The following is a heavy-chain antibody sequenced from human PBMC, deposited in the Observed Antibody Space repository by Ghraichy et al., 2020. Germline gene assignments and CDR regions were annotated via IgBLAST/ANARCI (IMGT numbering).Heavy chain of an antibody. D-gene: IGHD4/OR15-4a*01. CDR2: IDHRGGT. Sequence: SETLSHTCDVSGATLSDYYFTWIRQPPGKGLEWIGEIDHRGGTDYNPSLQSRVSISVDTSQNQLSLKLRSVTAADTSVYYCASITRAGAFDFWGHGSLVTVSS. CDR3: ASITRAGAFDF. V-gene: IGHV4-34*08. CDR1: GATLSDYY. J-gene: IGHJ5*01.